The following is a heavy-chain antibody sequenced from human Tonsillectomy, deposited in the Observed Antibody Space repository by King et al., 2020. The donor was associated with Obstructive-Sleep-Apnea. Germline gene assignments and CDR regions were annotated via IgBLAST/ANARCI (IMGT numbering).Heavy chain of an antibody. CDR2: ISGSGGST. CDR1: GFTFSTYA. V-gene: IGHV3-23*04. Sequence: VQLVESGGGLVQPGGSLRLSCAASGFTFSTYAMSWVRQTPGKGLEWVSAISGSGGSTYYVDSVKGRFTISRDNSKNTLYLQMNTLRAEDTAMYYCARDHSGFFGSGSSFWWGQGTLVTVSS. CDR3: ARDHSGFFGSGSSFW. D-gene: IGHD3-10*01. J-gene: IGHJ4*02.